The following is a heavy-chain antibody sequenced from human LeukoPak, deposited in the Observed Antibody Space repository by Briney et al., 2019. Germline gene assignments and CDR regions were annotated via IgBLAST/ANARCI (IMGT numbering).Heavy chain of an antibody. D-gene: IGHD3-10*01. J-gene: IGHJ3*02. V-gene: IGHV3-30-3*01. CDR1: GFTLSSYA. Sequence: PGGSLRLSCAASGFTLSSYAMHWVRQAPGKGLGWVAVISYDGSNKYYADSVKGRFTISRDNSKNTLYLQMNSLRAEDTAVYYCARDSDETFDIWGQGTMVTVSS. CDR3: ARDSDETFDI. CDR2: ISYDGSNK.